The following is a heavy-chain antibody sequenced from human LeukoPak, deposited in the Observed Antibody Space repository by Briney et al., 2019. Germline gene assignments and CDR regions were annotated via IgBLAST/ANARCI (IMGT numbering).Heavy chain of an antibody. CDR1: GGTFSSYA. J-gene: IGHJ3*02. V-gene: IGHV1-69*13. CDR3: ARARSIASDAFDI. CDR2: IIPIFGTA. Sequence: SVKVSCKASGGTFSSYAISWVRQAPGQGLEWMGGIIPIFGTANYAQKFQGRVTITADESTSTAYMALSSLRSEDTAVYYCARARSIASDAFDIWGQGTMVTVSS.